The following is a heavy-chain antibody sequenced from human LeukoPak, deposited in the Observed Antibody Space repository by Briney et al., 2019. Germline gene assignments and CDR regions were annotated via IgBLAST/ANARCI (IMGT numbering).Heavy chain of an antibody. Sequence: SETLSLTCAVYGGSFSGYYWSWIRQPPGKGLEWIGEINHSGSTNYNPSLKSRVTISVDTSKNQFSLKLSSVTAADTAVYYCARRQSWRGYSYGPTLYYFDYWGQGTLVTVSS. D-gene: IGHD5-18*01. CDR3: ARRQSWRGYSYGPTLYYFDY. V-gene: IGHV4-34*01. J-gene: IGHJ4*02. CDR2: INHSGST. CDR1: GGSFSGYY.